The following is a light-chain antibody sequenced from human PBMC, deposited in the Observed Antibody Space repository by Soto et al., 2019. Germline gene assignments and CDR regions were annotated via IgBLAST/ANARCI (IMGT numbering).Light chain of an antibody. CDR1: QSVTSN. CDR2: GAS. Sequence: EIVMTQSPATLSVSPGDRATLSCRASQSVTSNLAWYQQKPGQAPRLLIYGASTRATGIPARFIGSGSGTDFTLTISSLEPEDFAIYYCQKRGNWPHFGQGTRLEI. CDR3: QKRGNWPH. J-gene: IGKJ5*01. V-gene: IGKV3-15*01.